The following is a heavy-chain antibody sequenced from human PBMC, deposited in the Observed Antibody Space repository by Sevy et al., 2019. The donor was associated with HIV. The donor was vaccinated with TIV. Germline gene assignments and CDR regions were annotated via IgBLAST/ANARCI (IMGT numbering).Heavy chain of an antibody. V-gene: IGHV3-23*01. D-gene: IGHD2-2*01. CDR2: ISRTGGSI. CDR1: GFTFGNYA. J-gene: IGHJ6*02. Sequence: GGSLRLSCAASGFTFGNYAMSWVRQAPGKGLEWVSSISRTGGSIHYADSVKGRFTISRDNSKNTLYLQMNSLRAEETAVYYCAKVDVVVPVADYGSDVWGQGTTVTVSS. CDR3: AKVDVVVPVADYGSDV.